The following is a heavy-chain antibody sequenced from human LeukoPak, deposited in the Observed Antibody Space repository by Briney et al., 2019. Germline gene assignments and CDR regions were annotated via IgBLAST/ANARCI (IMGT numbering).Heavy chain of an antibody. D-gene: IGHD2-15*01. CDR2: IFYSGST. CDR3: ARDWRGSGRAFDI. CDR1: GGSISTSNYY. Sequence: SETLSLTCTVSGGSISTSNYYWGWIRQPPGKGLEWIGNIFYSGSTYYNPSLKSRVTISVDKSKNQFSLKLSSVTAADTAVYYCARDWRGSGRAFDIWGQGTMVTVSS. V-gene: IGHV4-39*07. J-gene: IGHJ3*02.